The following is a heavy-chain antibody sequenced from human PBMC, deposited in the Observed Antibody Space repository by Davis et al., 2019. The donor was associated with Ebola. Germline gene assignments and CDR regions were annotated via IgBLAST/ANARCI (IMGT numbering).Heavy chain of an antibody. CDR1: GFTFSDYY. CDR2: IWYDRSTN. Sequence: GESLKISCAASGFTFSDYYMSWIRQAPGKGLEWVALIWYDRSTNYNLNSVRGRFTISRDNSKNTLYLQMNSLTAEDTATYYCARDRNSEVDLWGRGTLVTVSS. J-gene: IGHJ5*02. D-gene: IGHD2/OR15-2a*01. V-gene: IGHV3-33*08. CDR3: ARDRNSEVDL.